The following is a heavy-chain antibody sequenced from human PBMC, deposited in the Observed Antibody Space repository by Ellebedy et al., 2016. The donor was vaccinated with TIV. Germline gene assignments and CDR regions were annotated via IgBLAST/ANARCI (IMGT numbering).Heavy chain of an antibody. Sequence: MPSETLSLTCTVSGGSISSFYWSWIRQPPGKGLEWLGYIYYSGSTNYNPSLKIRVTISVDTSKSQFSLKLSSVTAADTAVYYCARMTYSSRWYEGWFDPWGQGTLVTVSS. V-gene: IGHV4-59*01. CDR3: ARMTYSSRWYEGWFDP. D-gene: IGHD6-13*01. CDR2: IYYSGST. J-gene: IGHJ5*02. CDR1: GGSISSFY.